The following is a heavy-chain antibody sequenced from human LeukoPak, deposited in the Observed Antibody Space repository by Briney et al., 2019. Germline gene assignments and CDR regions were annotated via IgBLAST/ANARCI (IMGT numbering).Heavy chain of an antibody. D-gene: IGHD3-22*01. CDR2: IAYDGSNK. Sequence: GGSLRLSCAASGFTFSSYGMHWVRQAPGKGLEWVAVIAYDGSNKYYADSVKGRFTISRDNSKNTLYLQMNSLRAEDTAVYYCAKAGAGSSGLFEYWGQGTLVTVSS. V-gene: IGHV3-30*18. CDR3: AKAGAGSSGLFEY. J-gene: IGHJ4*02. CDR1: GFTFSSYG.